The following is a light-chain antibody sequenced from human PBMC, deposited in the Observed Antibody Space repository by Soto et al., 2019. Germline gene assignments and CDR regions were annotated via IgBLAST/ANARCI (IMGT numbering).Light chain of an antibody. CDR3: QQFSNWPVT. J-gene: IGKJ4*01. CDR1: QSVSSN. Sequence: EIVMTQSPPTLSVSPGERATLSCRASQSVSSNLAWYQQKPGQAPRLLIYGASTRATDIPARFSGSGSGTEFTLTISSLQSEVFAVYYCQQFSNWPVTFGGGTKVEIK. CDR2: GAS. V-gene: IGKV3-15*01.